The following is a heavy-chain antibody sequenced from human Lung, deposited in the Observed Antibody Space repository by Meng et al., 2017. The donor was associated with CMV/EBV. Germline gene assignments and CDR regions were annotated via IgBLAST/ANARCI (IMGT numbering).Heavy chain of an antibody. CDR1: GFTFSTYD. Sequence: GGSLRLSCTASGFTFSTYDFHWVRQPTGKGLEWVSSIGTVGDTYSIGSVTGRFIISREDAKNSVYLQMNGLRDGDTGLYYCARARSPTHFDYWGQGALVTVSS. CDR2: IGTVGDT. CDR3: ARARSPTHFDY. J-gene: IGHJ4*02. V-gene: IGHV3-13*01.